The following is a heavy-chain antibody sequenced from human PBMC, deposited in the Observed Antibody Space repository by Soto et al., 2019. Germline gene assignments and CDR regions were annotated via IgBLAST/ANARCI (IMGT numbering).Heavy chain of an antibody. J-gene: IGHJ3*02. V-gene: IGHV4-59*10. CDR1: SGYLSAYF. Sequence: YLTRAVYSGYLSAYFSNWIRQPAGKGLDWIGRIYSSGSTNYNPSLNSRITMSVDTSKNQFPLKLSSVSAADTAVYYCARAYDSNANHAFDIWGQGTLVTVSS. CDR3: ARAYDSNANHAFDI. CDR2: IYSSGST. D-gene: IGHD3-22*01.